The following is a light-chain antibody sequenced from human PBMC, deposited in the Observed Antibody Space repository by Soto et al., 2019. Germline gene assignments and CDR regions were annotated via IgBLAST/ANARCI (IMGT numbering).Light chain of an antibody. CDR2: GVS. V-gene: IGKV3-20*01. Sequence: EIVLTQSPGTLSLFPGERATLSCTAGQSVSSSYLAWYQQKPGQAPRLLIYGVSSRATGIPDRFSGSGSGTDFTLTISRLEPEDFAVYYCQQYETSLPWTFGQGTKVEIK. J-gene: IGKJ1*01. CDR1: QSVSSSY. CDR3: QQYETSLPWT.